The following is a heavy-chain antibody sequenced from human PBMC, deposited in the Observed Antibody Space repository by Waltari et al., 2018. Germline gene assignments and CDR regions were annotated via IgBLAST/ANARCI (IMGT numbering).Heavy chain of an antibody. CDR1: GGSISSYY. Sequence: QVQLQESGPGLVKPSETLSLTCTVSGGSISSYYWSWIRQPPGKGLEWIGYIYYSGSTNYNPSLKSRVTISVDTSKNQFSLKLSSVTAADTAVYYCARGMAVAGYYFDYWGQGTLVTVSS. J-gene: IGHJ4*02. V-gene: IGHV4-59*01. CDR2: IYYSGST. D-gene: IGHD6-19*01. CDR3: ARGMAVAGYYFDY.